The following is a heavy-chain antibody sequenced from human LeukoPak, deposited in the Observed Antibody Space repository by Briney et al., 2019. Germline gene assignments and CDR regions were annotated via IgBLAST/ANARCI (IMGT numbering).Heavy chain of an antibody. J-gene: IGHJ6*02. CDR2: IYPGDSDT. CDR1: GYSFTSYW. CDR3: ASLPRPPGIAVAPYYYYGMDV. Sequence: GESLKISCKGSGYSFTSYWIGWVRQLPGKGLEWMGIIYPGDSDTRYSPSFQGQVTISADKSISTSSLQWSSLEASDNAMDYCASLPRPPGIAVAPYYYYGMDVWGQGTTVTVSS. V-gene: IGHV5-51*01. D-gene: IGHD6-19*01.